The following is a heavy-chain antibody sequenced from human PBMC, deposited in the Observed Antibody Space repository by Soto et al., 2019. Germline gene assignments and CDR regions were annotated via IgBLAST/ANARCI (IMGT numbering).Heavy chain of an antibody. CDR1: GFTFDDYA. CDR3: AKSTRHYYDSSGYSASWYFDL. Sequence: PGGSLRLSCAASGFTFDDYAMHWVRQAPGKGLEWVSVISWNSGSIGYADSVKGRFTISRDNAKNSLYLQMNSLRADDTALYYCAKSTRHYYDSSGYSASWYFDLWGRGTLVTVSS. J-gene: IGHJ2*01. CDR2: ISWNSGSI. V-gene: IGHV3-9*01. D-gene: IGHD3-22*01.